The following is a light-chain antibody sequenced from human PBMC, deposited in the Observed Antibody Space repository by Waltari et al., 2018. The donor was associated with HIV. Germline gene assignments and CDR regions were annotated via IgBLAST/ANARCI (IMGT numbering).Light chain of an antibody. J-gene: IGLJ1*01. CDR3: SSYTSSITLGV. CDR1: SSDIGGYNY. Sequence: QSALTQPASVSGSPGQSITISCTGTSSDIGGYNYVSWYQQHPGKAPKLMISDVSHRPSGVSNRFSGSKSGNTASLTISGLQAEDEADYYCSSYTSSITLGVFGSGTKVTVL. CDR2: DVS. V-gene: IGLV2-14*03.